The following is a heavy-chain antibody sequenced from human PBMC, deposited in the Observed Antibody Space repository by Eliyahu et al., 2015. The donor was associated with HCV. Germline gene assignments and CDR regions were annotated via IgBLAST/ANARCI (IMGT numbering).Heavy chain of an antibody. D-gene: IGHD3-10*01. CDR2: ISSSNSYX. CDR1: GFTFSSYS. V-gene: IGHV3-21*01. CDR3: ARDSSYGSGSYYNVYYGMDV. J-gene: IGHJ6*02. Sequence: EVQLVESGGGLVKPGGSLRLSXXAXGFTFSSYSMNWVRQAPGKGLEWVXSISSSNSYXYYADSVKGRFTISRDNAKNSLYLQMNSLRAEDTAVYYCARDSSYGSGSYYNVYYGMDVWGQGTTVTVSS.